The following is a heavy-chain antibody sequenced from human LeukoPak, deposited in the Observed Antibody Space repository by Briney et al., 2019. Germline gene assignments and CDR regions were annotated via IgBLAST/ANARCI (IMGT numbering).Heavy chain of an antibody. CDR2: INQGGSEK. D-gene: IGHD6-19*01. Sequence: PGGSLRLSCAASRFTFSNYWMSWVRHPPGKGLEWVGNINQGGSEKYYLNSVKGRFTISRDNAKNSLYLQMNSLRADDTAIYYCVRDGSGYDYWGQGTLVTVSS. J-gene: IGHJ4*02. CDR3: VRDGSGYDY. CDR1: RFTFSNYW. V-gene: IGHV3-7*05.